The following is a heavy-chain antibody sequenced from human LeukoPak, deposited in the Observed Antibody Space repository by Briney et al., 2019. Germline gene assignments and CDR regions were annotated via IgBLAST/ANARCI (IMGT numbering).Heavy chain of an antibody. CDR1: GYSISSAFY. CDR3: VRDGYYGSGSPGWFGP. J-gene: IGHJ5*02. CDR2: VFHRGTT. D-gene: IGHD3-10*01. V-gene: IGHV4-38-2*02. Sequence: SETLSLTCTVSGYSISSAFYWGWIRVPPGEGLEWIGSVFHRGTTYYNSSLKSRVNISIDTSKNQFSLKLNSLTAEDTAMYYCVRDGYYGSGSPGWFGPWGPGTLVIVSA.